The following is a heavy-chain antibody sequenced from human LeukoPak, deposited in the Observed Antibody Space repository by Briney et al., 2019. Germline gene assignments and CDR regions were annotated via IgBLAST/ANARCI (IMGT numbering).Heavy chain of an antibody. Sequence: SETLSLTCTVSSFSISSGHYYWSWIRQPPGKGLEWIGYIDYGGSTYYNPSLQSRVTISIDGSKNQFSLKLSSVTAADTAVYYCARVPSRYSSGWTFDYWGQGTLITVSS. CDR2: IDYGGST. J-gene: IGHJ4*02. V-gene: IGHV4-30-4*01. CDR1: SFSISSGHYY. D-gene: IGHD6-19*01. CDR3: ARVPSRYSSGWTFDY.